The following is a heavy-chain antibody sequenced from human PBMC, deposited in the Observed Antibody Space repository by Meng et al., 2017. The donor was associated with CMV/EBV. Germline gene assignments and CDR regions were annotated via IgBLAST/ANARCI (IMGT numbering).Heavy chain of an antibody. CDR1: GFTFSSYG. J-gene: IGHJ4*02. V-gene: IGHV3-30*02. D-gene: IGHD2-2*01. CDR2: IRYDGSNK. Sequence: GASLPISCAASGFTFSSYGMHWVRQAPGKGLEWVAFIRYDGSNKYYADSVKGRFTISRDNSKNTMYLQMNRLRAEDTDVYYCAKSAVVPAAMGIDYWGQGTLVTVSS. CDR3: AKSAVVPAAMGIDY.